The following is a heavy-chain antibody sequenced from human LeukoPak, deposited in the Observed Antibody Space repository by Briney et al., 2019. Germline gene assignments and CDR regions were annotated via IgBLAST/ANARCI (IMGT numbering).Heavy chain of an antibody. D-gene: IGHD6-13*01. V-gene: IGHV1-18*01. J-gene: IGHJ4*02. CDR3: ARMRPALLAAAGTGFDY. Sequence: ASVKVSCKASGYTFTSYGISWVRQAPAQGLEWMGWISAYNGNTNYAQKLQGRVTMTTDTSTSTAYMELRSLRSDATAVYYCARMRPALLAAAGTGFDYWGQGTLVTVSS. CDR2: ISAYNGNT. CDR1: GYTFTSYG.